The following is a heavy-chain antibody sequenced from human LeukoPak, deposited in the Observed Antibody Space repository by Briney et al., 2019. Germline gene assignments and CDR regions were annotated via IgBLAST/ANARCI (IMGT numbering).Heavy chain of an antibody. V-gene: IGHV1-69*04. CDR1: GGTFSSYA. D-gene: IGHD3-10*01. CDR3: ARGGGSGSYYIEFDP. J-gene: IGHJ5*02. Sequence: SVKVSCKASGGTFSSYAISWVRQAPGQGLEWMGRIIPILGIANYAQKFQGRVTITAGKSTSTAYMELSSLRSEDTAVYYCARGGGSGSYYIEFDPWGQGTLVTVSS. CDR2: IIPILGIA.